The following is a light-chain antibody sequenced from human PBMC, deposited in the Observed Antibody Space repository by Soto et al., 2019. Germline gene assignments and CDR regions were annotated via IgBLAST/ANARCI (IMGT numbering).Light chain of an antibody. CDR1: QSVRSNY. J-gene: IGKJ2*01. CDR3: QHYDGLPRT. Sequence: ETVLTQSPGTVSLYPGERATLSCTTSQSVRSNYLAWYQQKPGQAPRLVVYGVFNRATGIPDRFSGSGSGTDFTLTISRLEPEDSAVYYCQHYDGLPRTFRQGTKLEI. V-gene: IGKV3-20*01. CDR2: GVF.